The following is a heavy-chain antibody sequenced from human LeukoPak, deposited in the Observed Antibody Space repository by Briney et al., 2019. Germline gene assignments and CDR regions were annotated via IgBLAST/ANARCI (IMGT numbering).Heavy chain of an antibody. J-gene: IGHJ4*02. Sequence: ASVKVSCKDSGYTFTSYGISWVRQAPGQGLEWMGWISAYNGNTNYAQKLQGRVTMTTDTSTSTAYMELRSLRSDDTAVYYCARGGAVAGTARDFDYWGQGTLVTVSS. V-gene: IGHV1-18*01. D-gene: IGHD6-19*01. CDR1: GYTFTSYG. CDR3: ARGGAVAGTARDFDY. CDR2: ISAYNGNT.